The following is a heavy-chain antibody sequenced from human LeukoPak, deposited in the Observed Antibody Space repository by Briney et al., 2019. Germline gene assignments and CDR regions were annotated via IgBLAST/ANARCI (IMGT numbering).Heavy chain of an antibody. Sequence: PSETLSLTCTVSGGSISGSSYYWGWIRQPPGKGLEWIGSIYYSGSTYYNPSLKSRVTISVDTSKNQFSLKLSSVTAADTAVCYCARINRGAVYYDFWSGWYFDYWGQGTLVTVSS. CDR1: GGSISGSSYY. CDR3: ARINRGAVYYDFWSGWYFDY. D-gene: IGHD3-3*01. J-gene: IGHJ4*02. CDR2: IYYSGST. V-gene: IGHV4-39*07.